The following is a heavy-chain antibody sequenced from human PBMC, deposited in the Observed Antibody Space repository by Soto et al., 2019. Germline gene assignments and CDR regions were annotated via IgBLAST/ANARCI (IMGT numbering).Heavy chain of an antibody. V-gene: IGHV3-21*01. CDR1: GFTFSSYA. Sequence: GGSLRLSCAASGFTFSSYAMHWVRQAPGKGLEWVSSISSSSSYIYYADSVKGRFTISRDNAKNSLYLQMNSLRAEDTAVYYCARDIRQQLVLGDPWGQGTLVTVSS. J-gene: IGHJ5*02. CDR3: ARDIRQQLVLGDP. D-gene: IGHD6-13*01. CDR2: ISSSSSYI.